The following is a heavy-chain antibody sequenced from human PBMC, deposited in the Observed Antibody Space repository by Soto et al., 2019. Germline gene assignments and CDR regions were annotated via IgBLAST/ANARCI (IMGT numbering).Heavy chain of an antibody. J-gene: IGHJ4*02. CDR3: AKVWTLTVTTSGFDY. CDR1: GFTFSSYA. Sequence: EVQLLESGGGLVQPGGSLRLSCAASGFTFSSYAMSWVRQAPGKGLEWVSAISGSGGSTYYADSVKGRFTISRDNSKNTLYLQMNGLRAEDTAVYYCAKVWTLTVTTSGFDYWGQGTLVTVSS. V-gene: IGHV3-23*01. CDR2: ISGSGGST. D-gene: IGHD4-17*01.